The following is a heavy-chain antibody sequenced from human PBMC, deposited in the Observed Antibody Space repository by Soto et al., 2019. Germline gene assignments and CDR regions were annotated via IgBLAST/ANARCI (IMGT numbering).Heavy chain of an antibody. CDR3: ARGRFHWFDP. CDR1: GGSISSGDYY. CDR2: INSGGST. Sequence: QVQLQESGPGLVKPSQTLSLTCTVSGGSISSGDYYWSWIRQPPGKGVEWMGYINSGGSTYSNPPLKGRVTISVDTSKNQFSLKLSSVTAADTAVYYCARGRFHWFDPWGQGTLVTVSS. J-gene: IGHJ5*02. V-gene: IGHV4-30-4*01.